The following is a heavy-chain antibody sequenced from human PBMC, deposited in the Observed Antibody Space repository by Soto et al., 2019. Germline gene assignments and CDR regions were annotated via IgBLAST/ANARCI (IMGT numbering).Heavy chain of an antibody. CDR2: TYYRSRWYN. D-gene: IGHD3-16*01. V-gene: IGHV6-1*01. CDR3: AREFPYYVSSDSYLDY. Sequence: SQTLSLTCAISGDSVSGNSAAWNWIRQSPSRGLEWLGRTYYRSRWYNDYAVSVKSRITVTPDTSKNQFSLHLNSVTPEDTAVYNCAREFPYYVSSDSYLDYWGQGALVTVS. J-gene: IGHJ4*02. CDR1: GDSVSGNSAA.